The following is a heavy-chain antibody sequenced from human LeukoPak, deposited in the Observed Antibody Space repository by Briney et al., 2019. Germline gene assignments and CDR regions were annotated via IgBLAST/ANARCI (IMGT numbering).Heavy chain of an antibody. D-gene: IGHD6-6*01. J-gene: IGHJ5*02. CDR2: IIXIFLTS. CDR3: ASGGGYSSSRNEWFDP. Sequence: AXXGTFSSQTXSWVRQAPGQGLEXMXRIIXIFLTSNYAQNFQVRVTLTTDESTSTAYMELSSLRSEDTAVYYCASGGGYSSSRNEWFDPWGQGTLVTVSS. V-gene: IGHV1-69*05. CDR1: XGTFSSQT.